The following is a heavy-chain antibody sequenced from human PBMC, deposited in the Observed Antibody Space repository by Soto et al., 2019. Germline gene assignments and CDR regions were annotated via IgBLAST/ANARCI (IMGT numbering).Heavy chain of an antibody. V-gene: IGHV1-69*12. Sequence: QVQLVQSGAEVKKPGSSVKVSCKVSGGTFSNYAIDWVRLAPGHGLEWMGGIVPIFGTTYYTQKFQGRATIIADDSTTTAYLEMGRLRSEDTAIYYCARVEAVAGLYNYHGLDVWGQGAAVTCSS. D-gene: IGHD6-19*01. CDR3: ARVEAVAGLYNYHGLDV. J-gene: IGHJ6*02. CDR2: IVPIFGTT. CDR1: GGTFSNYA.